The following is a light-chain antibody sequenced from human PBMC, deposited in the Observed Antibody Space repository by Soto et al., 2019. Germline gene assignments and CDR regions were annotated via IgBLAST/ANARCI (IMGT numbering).Light chain of an antibody. V-gene: IGKV3-20*01. J-gene: IGKJ5*01. CDR2: ATS. Sequence: IVLTQSPGTLSLSPGERATLSCRASQSVSTSYLAWYQQKPGQAPRLLIYATSSRATGIPDRFSGSGSGTDFTLTISRLEPEDFALYYCQQYGSSAPITFGQGTRLEIK. CDR1: QSVSTSY. CDR3: QQYGSSAPIT.